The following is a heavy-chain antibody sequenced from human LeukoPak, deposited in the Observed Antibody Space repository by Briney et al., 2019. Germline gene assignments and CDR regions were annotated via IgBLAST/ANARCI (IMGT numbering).Heavy chain of an antibody. Sequence: GASVKVSCKASGYTFTSYDINWVRQATGQGLEWMGWMNPNSGNTGYAQKFQGRVTMTRNTSISTAYMELSNLRSEDTAVYYCSVGPLYDYGVTWGQGTLVTVSS. V-gene: IGHV1-8*01. CDR3: SVGPLYDYGVT. D-gene: IGHD4-17*01. J-gene: IGHJ5*02. CDR2: MNPNSGNT. CDR1: GYTFTSYD.